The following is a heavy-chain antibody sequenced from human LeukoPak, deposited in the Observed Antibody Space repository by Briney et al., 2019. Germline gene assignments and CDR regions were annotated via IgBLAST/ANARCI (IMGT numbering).Heavy chain of an antibody. D-gene: IGHD6-19*01. J-gene: IGHJ4*02. CDR1: GFTFSSYG. CDR2: IRYDGTNK. V-gene: IGHV3-30*02. CDR3: AKDLGSSGCFDY. Sequence: PGGSLRLSCAASGFTFSSYGMHWVRQAPGKGLEWVAFIRYDGTNKYYADSVKGRFTISRDTSKDTLYLQMNSLRTEDTAVYYCAKDLGSSGCFDYWGQGTLVTVSS.